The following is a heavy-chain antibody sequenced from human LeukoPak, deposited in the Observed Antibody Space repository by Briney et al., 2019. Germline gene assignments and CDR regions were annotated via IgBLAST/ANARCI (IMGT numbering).Heavy chain of an antibody. CDR3: AKLHDYSCDSSTYYPFDY. CDR1: GITFSSYG. D-gene: IGHD3-22*01. J-gene: IGHJ4*02. CDR2: IRHDGGGK. Sequence: GGSLRLSCAASGITFSSYGMHWVRQAPGKGLDWVAFIRHDGGGKYYADSVRGRFTISRDNSKNTLYLQMNSLRAEDTAVYYCAKLHDYSCDSSTYYPFDYWGQGNLVTVSS. V-gene: IGHV3-30*02.